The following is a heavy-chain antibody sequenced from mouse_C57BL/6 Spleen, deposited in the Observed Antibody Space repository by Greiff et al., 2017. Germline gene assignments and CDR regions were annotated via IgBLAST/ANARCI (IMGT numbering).Heavy chain of an antibody. D-gene: IGHD1-1*01. J-gene: IGHJ2*01. V-gene: IGHV1-54*01. CDR1: GYAFTNYL. CDR3: ARGVYYYGSSLPYYFDY. Sequence: VKLVASGAELVRPGTSVKVSCKASGYAFTNYLIEWVKQRPGQGLEWIGVINPGSGGTNYNEKFKGKATLTADKSSSTAYMQLSSLTSEDSAVYFCARGVYYYGSSLPYYFDYWGQGTTRTVSS. CDR2: INPGSGGT.